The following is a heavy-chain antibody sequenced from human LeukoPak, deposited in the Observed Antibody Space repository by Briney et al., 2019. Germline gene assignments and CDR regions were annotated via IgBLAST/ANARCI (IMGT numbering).Heavy chain of an antibody. Sequence: GGSLRLSCAASGFTFSSYGMHWVRQAPGKGLEWVAVIWYDGSNKYYADSVKGRFTISRDNSKNTLYLQMNSLRAEDTAVHYCARDSRRYCSSTSCYGRLDYWGQGTLVTVSS. CDR1: GFTFSSYG. V-gene: IGHV3-33*01. CDR3: ARDSRRYCSSTSCYGRLDY. D-gene: IGHD2-2*01. CDR2: IWYDGSNK. J-gene: IGHJ4*02.